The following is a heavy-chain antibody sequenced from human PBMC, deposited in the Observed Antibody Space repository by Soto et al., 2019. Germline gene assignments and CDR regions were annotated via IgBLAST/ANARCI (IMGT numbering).Heavy chain of an antibody. J-gene: IGHJ6*02. CDR1: GYSFPTYW. D-gene: IGHD1-1*01. Sequence: PGESLKISCQGSGYSFPTYWIGWVRQMPGKGLEWMGIIYPGDSDARYSPSFQGQVTMSADKSISTAYLQWNSLKATDTAIYFCTRNGRSSYGMDVWGQGTTVTVSS. CDR3: TRNGRSSYGMDV. CDR2: IYPGDSDA. V-gene: IGHV5-51*01.